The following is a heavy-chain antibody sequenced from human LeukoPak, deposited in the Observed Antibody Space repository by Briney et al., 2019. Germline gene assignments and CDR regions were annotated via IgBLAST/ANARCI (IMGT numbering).Heavy chain of an antibody. CDR2: ISSSGSTT. CDR3: AKTYVVTTFFDY. CDR1: GFTFSDYY. Sequence: PGGSLRLSCAASGFTFSDYYMSWIRQAPGKGLEWVSYISSSGSTTYYADSVKGRFTISRDNSKNTLYLQMNSLRAEDTAVYYCAKTYVVTTFFDYWGQGTLVTVSS. V-gene: IGHV3-11*01. J-gene: IGHJ4*02. D-gene: IGHD3-22*01.